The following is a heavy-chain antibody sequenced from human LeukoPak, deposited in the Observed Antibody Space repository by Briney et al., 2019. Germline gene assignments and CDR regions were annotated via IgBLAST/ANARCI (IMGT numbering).Heavy chain of an antibody. CDR3: AKDTYSGSFDLGFDY. J-gene: IGHJ4*02. V-gene: IGHV3-23*01. CDR2: ISGSDSST. Sequence: PGGSLRLSCAASGFTFSSSAMSWVRQAPGKGLEWVSTISGSDSSTYYADSVKGRFTISRDNSKNTLYLQTNSLRAEDTAVYYCAKDTYSGSFDLGFDYWGQGTLVTVSS. D-gene: IGHD1-26*01. CDR1: GFTFSSSA.